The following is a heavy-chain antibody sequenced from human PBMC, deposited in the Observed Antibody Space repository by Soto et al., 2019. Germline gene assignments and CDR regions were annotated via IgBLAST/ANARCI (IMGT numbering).Heavy chain of an antibody. D-gene: IGHD2-15*01. V-gene: IGHV1-46*01. Sequence: ASVKVSCKASGYTFTSYYMHWVRQAPGQGLEWMGIINPSGGSTSYAQKFQGRVTMTRDTSTSTVYMELSSLRSEDTAVYYCARDQRSGGSCYSEYYYYGMDVWGQGTTVTVSS. CDR3: ARDQRSGGSCYSEYYYYGMDV. J-gene: IGHJ6*02. CDR2: INPSGGST. CDR1: GYTFTSYY.